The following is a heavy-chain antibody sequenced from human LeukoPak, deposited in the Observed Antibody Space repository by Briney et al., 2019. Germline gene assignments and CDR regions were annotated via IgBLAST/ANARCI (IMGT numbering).Heavy chain of an antibody. V-gene: IGHV4-34*01. Sequence: SETLSLTCAVYGGSFSGYYWSWIRQPPGKGLEWIGEINHSGSTNYNPSLKSRVTISVDTSKNQFSLKLSSVTAADTAVYYCARHPPYGSGSYYNRRPFDYWGQGTLVTVSS. CDR1: GGSFSGYY. CDR2: INHSGST. J-gene: IGHJ4*02. CDR3: ARHPPYGSGSYYNRRPFDY. D-gene: IGHD3-10*01.